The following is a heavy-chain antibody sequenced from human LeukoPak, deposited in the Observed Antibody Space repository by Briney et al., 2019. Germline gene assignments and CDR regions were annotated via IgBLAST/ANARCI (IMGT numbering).Heavy chain of an antibody. Sequence: GGSLRLSCAASGFTFSSYAMHWDRQASGKGLEWVANIKTDGSEKYYVDSVKGRFTISRDNAKNSLYLQMNSLRAEDTAVYYCARDYTGYFPWGQGTLVIVSS. V-gene: IGHV3-7*03. CDR3: ARDYTGYFP. J-gene: IGHJ5*02. D-gene: IGHD3-9*01. CDR2: IKTDGSEK. CDR1: GFTFSSYA.